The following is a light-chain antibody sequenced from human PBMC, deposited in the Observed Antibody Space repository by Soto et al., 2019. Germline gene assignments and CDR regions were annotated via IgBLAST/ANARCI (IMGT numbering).Light chain of an antibody. CDR3: QQRSNWPPVTT. Sequence: EIVLTQSPATLSLSPGERATLSCRASQSFSSYLAWYQQKPGQAPRLLIYDASKRPTGIPARFSGRGSGTDFTLTISSLEPEDFAVYYCQQRSNWPPVTTFGQGTRLEIK. CDR2: DAS. J-gene: IGKJ5*01. CDR1: QSFSSY. V-gene: IGKV3-11*01.